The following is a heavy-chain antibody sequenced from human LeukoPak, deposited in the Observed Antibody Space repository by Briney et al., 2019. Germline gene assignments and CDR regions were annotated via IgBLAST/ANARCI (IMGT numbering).Heavy chain of an antibody. CDR3: ASWGEGALDN. CDR1: GFTFSSYS. D-gene: IGHD1-26*01. J-gene: IGHJ4*02. V-gene: IGHV3-48*01. CDR2: ISTSTTTI. Sequence: GGSLRLSCAASGFTFSSYSMNWVRQAPGKGLEWISYISTSTTTIYYANSVKGRFTISRDNAKKSLYLQMNSLRVEDTGVYYCASWGEGALDNWGQGTLVTVSS.